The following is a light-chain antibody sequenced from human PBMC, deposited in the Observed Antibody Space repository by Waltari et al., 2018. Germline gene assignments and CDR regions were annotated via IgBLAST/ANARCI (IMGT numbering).Light chain of an antibody. J-gene: IGKJ4*01. CDR1: QTVRTTY. V-gene: IGKV3-20*01. CDR3: KQNDIPPRT. CDR2: GAS. Sequence: CRAIQTVRTTYLDWYQQKPGQAPNLLIYGASSRSTGIPDRFSGSGSGTDFTLNISRLEPEDFAVYYCKQNDIPPRTFGGGTKVEIK.